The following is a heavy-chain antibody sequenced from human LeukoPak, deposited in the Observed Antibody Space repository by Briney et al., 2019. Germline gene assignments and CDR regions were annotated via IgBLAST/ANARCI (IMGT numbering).Heavy chain of an antibody. CDR3: AQVYGSASGESIRF. V-gene: IGHV3-30*02. J-gene: IGHJ4*02. CDR1: GFTFSSYN. CDR2: IRYGGSE. D-gene: IGHD3-10*01. Sequence: GGSLRLSCAASGFTFSSYNMHWVRQAPGKGLEWVAHIRYGGSESYADSVKGRFTVSRDDSKNTVYLHMTSLRSEDTAVYYCAQVYGSASGESIRFWGQGTLVTVSS.